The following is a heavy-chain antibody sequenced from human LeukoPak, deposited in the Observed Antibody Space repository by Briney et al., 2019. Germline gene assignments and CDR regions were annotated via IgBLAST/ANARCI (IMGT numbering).Heavy chain of an antibody. D-gene: IGHD1-26*01. V-gene: IGHV3-30*04. CDR2: ISYDGSNK. CDR1: GFTFSSYA. CDR3: ARVLGLVGARYFDY. J-gene: IGHJ4*02. Sequence: GGSLRLSCAASGFTFSSYAMHWVRQAPGKGLEWVAVISYDGSNKYYADSVKGRFTISRDNSKNSLYLQMSSLRAEDTALYYCARVLGLVGARYFDYWGQGALVTVSS.